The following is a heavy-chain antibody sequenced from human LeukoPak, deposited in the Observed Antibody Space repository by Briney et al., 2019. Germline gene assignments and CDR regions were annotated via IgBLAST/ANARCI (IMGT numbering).Heavy chain of an antibody. CDR2: IRYDGSNK. CDR1: GYSFTSYW. Sequence: GESLKISCKGSGYSFTSYWIGWVRQAPGKGLEWVAFIRYDGSNKYYADSVKGRFTISRDNSKNTLYLQMNSLRAEDTAVYYCAREKVVPAAFDYWGQGTLVTVSS. CDR3: AREKVVPAAFDY. V-gene: IGHV3-30*02. D-gene: IGHD2-2*01. J-gene: IGHJ4*02.